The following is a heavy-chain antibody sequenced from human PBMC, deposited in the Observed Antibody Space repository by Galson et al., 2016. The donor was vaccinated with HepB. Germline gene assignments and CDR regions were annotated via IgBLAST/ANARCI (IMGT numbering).Heavy chain of an antibody. V-gene: IGHV3-53*01. Sequence: SLRLSCAAPGFTVNTDYISIVRQAPGKGLEWLSVIYPGGDTYYTDSVRGRFIVSTEAAKKTLFFQMNSLRAEDTAVYYCSKDPFQSWGSWGLGTLVTVSS. CDR1: GFTVNTDY. CDR3: SKDPFQSWGS. D-gene: IGHD3-16*01. J-gene: IGHJ5*02. CDR2: IYPGGDT.